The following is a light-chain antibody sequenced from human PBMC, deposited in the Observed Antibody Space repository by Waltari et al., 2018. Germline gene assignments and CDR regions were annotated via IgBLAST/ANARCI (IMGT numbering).Light chain of an antibody. CDR2: AAS. Sequence: DIQMTQSPSSVSASVGDRVTITSGASQGLSSWLAWDQQKQEKVPKLRIYAASILQSGVPSRFSGSGSGTDFTLTISSLQPEDFATYYCQQANSFPLTFGGGTKVEIK. J-gene: IGKJ4*01. V-gene: IGKV1-12*01. CDR1: QGLSSW. CDR3: QQANSFPLT.